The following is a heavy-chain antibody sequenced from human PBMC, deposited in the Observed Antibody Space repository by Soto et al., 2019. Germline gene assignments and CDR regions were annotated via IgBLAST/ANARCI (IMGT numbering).Heavy chain of an antibody. Sequence: QVQLVQSGAEVKKPGASVKVSCKASGYTFTNDYMHWVRQAPGQGLEWMGIMNPSTGTTSYAQKFQGKVTMTRDTSTGTVHMELSSLRSDDSAVYYCARASWDRVRGVKEFDYGGQGTLVTVSS. J-gene: IGHJ4*02. CDR1: GYTFTNDY. V-gene: IGHV1-46*01. D-gene: IGHD3-10*01. CDR2: MNPSTGTT. CDR3: ARASWDRVRGVKEFDY.